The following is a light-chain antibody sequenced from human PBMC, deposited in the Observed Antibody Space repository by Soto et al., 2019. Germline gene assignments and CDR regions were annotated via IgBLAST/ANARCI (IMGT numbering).Light chain of an antibody. V-gene: IGKV1-5*01. CDR1: QSISSW. CDR3: QQYNSYSPFT. CDR2: DAS. J-gene: IGKJ3*01. Sequence: DIQMTQSPSTLSASVGDRVTITCRASQSISSWLAWYQQKPGKAPKLLIYDASSLESGVPSRFSGSGSGTEFTLTISSLQPDDFATNYCQQYNSYSPFTLGPGTKVDIK.